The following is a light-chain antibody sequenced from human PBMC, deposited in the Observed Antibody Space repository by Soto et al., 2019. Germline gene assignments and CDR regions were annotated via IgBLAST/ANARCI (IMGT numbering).Light chain of an antibody. CDR2: EVN. J-gene: IGLJ2*01. CDR1: SSGIGTFNL. CDR3: YSFAGFNTQ. Sequence: QSALTQPASVSGSPGQSIAISCTGNSSGIGTFNLVSWYQQHPGRAPKLIIYEVNKRPSGISSRFSASKSGNTASLTISGLQADDEADYYCYSFAGFNTQFGGATKLTVL. V-gene: IGLV2-23*02.